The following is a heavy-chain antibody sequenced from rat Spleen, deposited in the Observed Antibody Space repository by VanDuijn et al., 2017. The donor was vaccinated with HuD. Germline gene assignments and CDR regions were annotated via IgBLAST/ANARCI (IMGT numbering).Heavy chain of an antibody. CDR3: TTGFFDY. CDR2: ISYDGGST. J-gene: IGHJ2*01. CDR1: GFTYSNYV. Sequence: EVQLVESGGGLVQPGRSLKLSCAASGFTYSNYVMVWVRQAPTKGLEWVASISYDGGSTYYRDSVKGRFTISRDNAKSSLYLQMDSLRSEDTATYYCTTGFFDYWGQGVMVTVSS. V-gene: IGHV5-20*01.